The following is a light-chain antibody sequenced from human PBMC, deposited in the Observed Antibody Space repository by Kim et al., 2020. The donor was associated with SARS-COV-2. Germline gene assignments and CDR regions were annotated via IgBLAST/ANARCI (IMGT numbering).Light chain of an antibody. CDR2: AAS. V-gene: IGKV1-9*01. CDR3: QQLNTYPLT. CDR1: QGVNSY. Sequence: IQLTQSPSSLSASVGDRVTITCRASQGVNSYLAWYQQKPGKAPKLLIYAASILQSGVPSRFSGSGSGTDFTLTISSLQSEDFAAYYCQQLNTYPLTFGGGTKMDIK. J-gene: IGKJ4*01.